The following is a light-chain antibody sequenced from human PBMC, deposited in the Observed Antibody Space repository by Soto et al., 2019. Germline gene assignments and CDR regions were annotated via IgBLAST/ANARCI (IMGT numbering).Light chain of an antibody. J-gene: IGLJ2*01. CDR3: SSSAGSNNLV. Sequence: QSALTQPPSASGSPGQSVTISCTGTSSDIGDYNSVSWYQQCPGKAPKLMIYEVTKRPSGVPDRFSGSKSGNTASLTVSGLQAEVEADYYCSSSAGSNNLVFGGGTKLTVL. CDR2: EVT. CDR1: SSDIGDYNS. V-gene: IGLV2-8*01.